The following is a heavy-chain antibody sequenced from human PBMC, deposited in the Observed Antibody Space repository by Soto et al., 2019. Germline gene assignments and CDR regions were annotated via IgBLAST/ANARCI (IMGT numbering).Heavy chain of an antibody. CDR1: GYTFTSYG. Sequence: QVQLVQSGAEVKKPGASVKVSCKASGYTFTSYGISWVRQAPGQGLEWMGWISAYNGNPNYAQKLQGRVTMTTDTSTSIVYRDLRSLRSDDTAVYYCASQPTNQPHFYYYYGMDVWGQGTTVTVSS. CDR2: ISAYNGNP. CDR3: ASQPTNQPHFYYYYGMDV. D-gene: IGHD2-2*01. J-gene: IGHJ6*02. V-gene: IGHV1-18*01.